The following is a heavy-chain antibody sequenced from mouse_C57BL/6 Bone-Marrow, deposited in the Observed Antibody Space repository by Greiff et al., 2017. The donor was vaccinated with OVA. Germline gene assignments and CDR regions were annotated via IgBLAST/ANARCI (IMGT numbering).Heavy chain of an antibody. CDR2: IYPGGGYT. CDR1: GYTFTNYW. Sequence: QVQLQQSGAELVRPGTSVKMSCKASGYTFTNYWIGWAKQRPGHGLEWIGDIYPGGGYTNYNEKFKGKAKLTADKSSSTAYMQFSSLTSEDSAIYYCARSIYYYGSRYFDYWGQGTTLTVSS. CDR3: ARSIYYYGSRYFDY. V-gene: IGHV1-63*01. J-gene: IGHJ2*01. D-gene: IGHD1-1*01.